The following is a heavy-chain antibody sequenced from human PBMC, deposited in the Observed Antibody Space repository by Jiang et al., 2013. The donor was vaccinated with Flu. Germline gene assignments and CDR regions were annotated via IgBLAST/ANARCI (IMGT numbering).Heavy chain of an antibody. CDR1: GDNVSSDSVT. Sequence: QTLSLTCAISGDNVSSDSVTWSWIRQSPSRGLEWLGRTYYRSKWFTDYAVSVKKSNNYQRRHIQEPVLPQLHSVTPEDTAVYYCAGGLIAGGRFKSWGQGTLVTVSS. CDR2: TYYRSKWFT. D-gene: IGHD3-16*01. J-gene: IGHJ5*02. V-gene: IGHV6-1*01. CDR3: AGGLIAGGRFKS.